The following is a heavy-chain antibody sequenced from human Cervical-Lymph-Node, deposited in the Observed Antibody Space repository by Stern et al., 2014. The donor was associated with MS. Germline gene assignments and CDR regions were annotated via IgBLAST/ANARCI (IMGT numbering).Heavy chain of an antibody. J-gene: IGHJ4*02. D-gene: IGHD6-13*01. V-gene: IGHV1-69*12. Sequence: QDQLVQSGAEVKRPGSSVTVSCKTSGGSLSTLDISWVRQAPGQGLEWVGEIMPLLGTAHYAQKFKGRLTITADDSTSTVYMELSSLKSEDTAIYFGARHQAGIAANWGQGTLVTVTS. CDR1: GGSLSTLD. CDR2: IMPLLGTA. CDR3: ARHQAGIAAN.